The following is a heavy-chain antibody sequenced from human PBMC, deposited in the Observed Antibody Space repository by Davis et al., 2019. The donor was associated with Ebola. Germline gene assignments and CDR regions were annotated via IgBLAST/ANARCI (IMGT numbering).Heavy chain of an antibody. CDR3: ARDLGGDFWSGYFDY. D-gene: IGHD3-3*01. V-gene: IGHV1-69*13. J-gene: IGHJ4*02. Sequence: AASVKVSCKASGGTFSSYAISWVRQAPGQGLEWMGGIIPIFGTANYAQKFQGRVTITADESTSTAYMELSSLRSEDTAVYYCARDLGGDFWSGYFDYWGQGTLVTVSS. CDR2: IIPIFGTA. CDR1: GGTFSSYA.